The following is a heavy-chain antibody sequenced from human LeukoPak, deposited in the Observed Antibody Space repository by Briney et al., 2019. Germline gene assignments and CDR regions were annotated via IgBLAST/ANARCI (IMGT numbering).Heavy chain of an antibody. CDR2: ISGSGGST. V-gene: IGHV3-23*01. CDR3: AKEGDYVWGSYRTVGYFDY. CDR1: GFTFSSYG. J-gene: IGHJ4*02. Sequence: GGSLRLSCAASGFTFSSYGMSWVRQAPGKGLEWVSTISGSGGSTYYADSVKGRFTISRDNSKNALYLQMNSLRAEDTAVYYCAKEGDYVWGSYRTVGYFDYWGQGTLVTVSS. D-gene: IGHD3-16*02.